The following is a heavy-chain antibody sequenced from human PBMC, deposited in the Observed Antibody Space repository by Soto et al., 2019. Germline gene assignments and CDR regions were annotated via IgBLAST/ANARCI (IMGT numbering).Heavy chain of an antibody. CDR1: GFTFRRYN. Sequence: EVQLVESGGGLVQPGGSLRLSCAAAGFTFRRYNMNWFRQAPGKGLERVSYRSSSSTTIYYADSVKGRFTVSRDNAKNSLYHQMNSLRAEDTAVYYCARKGGVRDAFDIWGQGTMVTVSS. J-gene: IGHJ3*02. D-gene: IGHD2-8*02. CDR3: ARKGGVRDAFDI. V-gene: IGHV3-48*01. CDR2: RSSSSTTI.